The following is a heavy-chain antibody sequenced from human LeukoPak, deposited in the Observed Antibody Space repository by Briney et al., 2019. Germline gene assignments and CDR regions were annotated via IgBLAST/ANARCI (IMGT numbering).Heavy chain of an antibody. CDR1: GFSFSSNT. J-gene: IGHJ4*02. D-gene: IGHD2/OR15-2a*01. CDR3: ARDEDTSALSEY. V-gene: IGHV3-23*01. CDR2: ISNNGGRT. Sequence: GGSLRLSCAGSGFSFSSNTMSWVRQAPGRGLEWVSAISNNGGRTDYADSVTGRFTSSRDNFKSTLYLEMDSLRAEDTAVYYCARDEDTSALSEYWGEGTLVTVSS.